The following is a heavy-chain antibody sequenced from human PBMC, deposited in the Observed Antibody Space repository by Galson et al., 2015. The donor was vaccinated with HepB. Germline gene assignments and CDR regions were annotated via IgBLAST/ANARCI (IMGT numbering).Heavy chain of an antibody. CDR2: ISSSSSTI. V-gene: IGHV3-48*02. J-gene: IGHJ5*02. CDR3: ARDSEYCSSTSCYSSPWNWFDP. CDR1: GFTFSSYS. D-gene: IGHD2-2*01. Sequence: SLRLSCAASGFTFSSYSMNWVRQAPGKGLEWVSYISSSSSTIYYADSVKGRFTISRDNAKNSLYLQMNSLRDEDTAVYYCARDSEYCSSTSCYSSPWNWFDPWGQGTLVTVSS.